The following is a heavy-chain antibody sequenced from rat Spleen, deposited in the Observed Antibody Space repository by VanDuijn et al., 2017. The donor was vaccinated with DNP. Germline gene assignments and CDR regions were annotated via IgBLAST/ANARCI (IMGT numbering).Heavy chain of an antibody. J-gene: IGHJ2*01. CDR1: GYSITSDY. D-gene: IGHD1-11*01. Sequence: EVQLQESGPGLVKPSQSLSLTCSVTGYSITSDYWGWIRQFPGNKMEWMGYISFSGSTSYNPSLKSRISITRDTSKNQFFLQLNSVTTEDTATYYCARRINYGGYDYFDYWGQGIMVTVSS. CDR2: ISFSGST. CDR3: ARRINYGGYDYFDY. V-gene: IGHV3-1*01.